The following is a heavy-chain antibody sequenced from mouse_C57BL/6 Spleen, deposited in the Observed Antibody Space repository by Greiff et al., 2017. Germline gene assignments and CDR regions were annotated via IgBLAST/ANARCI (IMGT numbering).Heavy chain of an antibody. CDR1: GYTFTSYW. CDR3: AIKGLITTVVATSAMGY. Sequence: VQLQQSGAELVKPGASVKVSCKASGYTFTSYWMHWVKQRPGQGLEWIGRIHPSDSDTNYNQKFKGKATLTVDKSSSTAYMQLSSLTSEDSAVSFCAIKGLITTVVATSAMGYWGQGASVTVSS. CDR2: IHPSDSDT. J-gene: IGHJ4*01. D-gene: IGHD1-1*01. V-gene: IGHV1-74*01.